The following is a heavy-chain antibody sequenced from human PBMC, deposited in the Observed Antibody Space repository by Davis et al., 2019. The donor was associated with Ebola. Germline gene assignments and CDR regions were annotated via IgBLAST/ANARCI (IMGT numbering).Heavy chain of an antibody. D-gene: IGHD2-2*01. J-gene: IGHJ6*02. V-gene: IGHV4-59*01. CDR1: GGSISSYY. CDR3: ARYCGSSICFDRAMDV. Sequence: SETLSLTCTVSGGSISSYYWNWIRQPPGKGLEWIGYIYYSGSTNYNPSLRSRVTISVDTSKNQFSLKLTSVTAADTAVYYCARYCGSSICFDRAMDVWGQGTTVTVSS. CDR2: IYYSGST.